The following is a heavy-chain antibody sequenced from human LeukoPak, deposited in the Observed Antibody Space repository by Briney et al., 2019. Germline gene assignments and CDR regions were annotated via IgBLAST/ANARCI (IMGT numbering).Heavy chain of an antibody. D-gene: IGHD2-15*01. CDR3: AREKTSLLNGMDV. CDR2: IYYSGST. J-gene: IGHJ6*02. Sequence: PSETLSLTCTVSGGSISSYYWSWIRQPPGKGLEWIGYIYYSGSTNYNPSLKSRVTISVDTSKNQFSLKLSSVTAADTAVYYCAREKTSLLNGMDVWGQGTTVTVSS. CDR1: GGSISSYY. V-gene: IGHV4-59*01.